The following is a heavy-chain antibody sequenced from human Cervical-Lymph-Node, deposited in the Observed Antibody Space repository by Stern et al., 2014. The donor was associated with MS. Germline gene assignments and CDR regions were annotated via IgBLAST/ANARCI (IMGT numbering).Heavy chain of an antibody. CDR2: VSYDGTQR. D-gene: IGHD3-10*01. CDR3: ARGGRGVGLEY. V-gene: IGHV3-30-3*01. J-gene: IGHJ4*02. Sequence: VQLVESGGGVVQPGRSLRLSCVVSGFTFSTYAMHWVSQAPGKGLEWVAFVSYDGTQRNSTDSVKARFTISRDNSKNTLYLHMNSLRDEDTAVYFCARGGRGVGLEYWGQGALVTVSS. CDR1: GFTFSTYA.